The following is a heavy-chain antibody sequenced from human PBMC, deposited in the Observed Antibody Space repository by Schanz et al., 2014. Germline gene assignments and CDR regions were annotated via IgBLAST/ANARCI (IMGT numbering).Heavy chain of an antibody. CDR3: ARGRPVGSFGSYWLDP. D-gene: IGHD5-18*01. Sequence: QVQLVQSGAEVKKPGSSVKVSCKASGGTFSSFIISWVRQAPGQGLEWMGRIIPVLGIGNDAQKFQGRVTITADKSTSTAYMELSSLRSEDTAVYYCARGRPVGSFGSYWLDPWGQGTLVTVSS. V-gene: IGHV1-69*02. CDR1: GGTFSSFI. J-gene: IGHJ5*02. CDR2: IIPVLGIG.